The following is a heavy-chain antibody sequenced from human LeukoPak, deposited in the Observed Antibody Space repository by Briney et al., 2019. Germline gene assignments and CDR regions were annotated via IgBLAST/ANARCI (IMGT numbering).Heavy chain of an antibody. CDR3: ARHGSGRYYPAEGRVDY. Sequence: ASVKVSCKAFGYGFTSYYIHWVRQAPGQGLEWMGIINPSVGGTTYARKFQGRVTMTRDTSTSTVYMELSSLRSEDTGVYYCARHGSGRYYPAEGRVDYWGQGTLVTVSS. CDR1: GYGFTSYY. V-gene: IGHV1-46*03. CDR2: INPSVGGT. D-gene: IGHD3-10*01. J-gene: IGHJ4*02.